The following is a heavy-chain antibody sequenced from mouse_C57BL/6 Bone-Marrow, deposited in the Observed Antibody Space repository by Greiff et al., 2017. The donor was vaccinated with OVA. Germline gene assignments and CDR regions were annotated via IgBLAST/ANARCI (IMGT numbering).Heavy chain of an antibody. D-gene: IGHD3-2*02. J-gene: IGHJ3*01. CDR1: GYTFTSYW. CDR3: ARGQLRLRGAY. Sequence: QVQLKESGAELAKSGASVKLSCKASGYTFTSYWMHWVKQRPGQGLEWIGYINPSSGYTKYNQKFKDKATLTADKSSSTAYMQLSSLTYEDSAVYYCARGQLRLRGAYWGQGTLVTVSA. CDR2: INPSSGYT. V-gene: IGHV1-7*01.